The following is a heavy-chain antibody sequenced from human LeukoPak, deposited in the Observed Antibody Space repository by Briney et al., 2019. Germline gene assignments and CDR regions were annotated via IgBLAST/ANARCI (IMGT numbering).Heavy chain of an antibody. V-gene: IGHV1-18*01. Sequence: ASVKVSCKASGYTFTSNGISRVRQAPGQGLEWMGWINVNNGNTNYAQNLLGRVTMTRDTSTTTAYMELTSLRSDDTAMYYCARDGPPWSDTLHAWGRGTMVTVSS. CDR2: INVNNGNT. CDR3: ARDGPPWSDTLHA. D-gene: IGHD2-8*02. J-gene: IGHJ3*01. CDR1: GYTFTSNG.